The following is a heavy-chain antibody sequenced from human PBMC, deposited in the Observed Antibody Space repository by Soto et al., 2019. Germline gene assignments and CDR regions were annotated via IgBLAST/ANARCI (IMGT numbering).Heavy chain of an antibody. CDR1: GYSVSANSAA. J-gene: IGHJ5*02. CDR2: TYFRSKWYN. D-gene: IGHD6-13*01. V-gene: IGHV6-1*01. CDR3: AKDGRGPYSSSWYDWFDP. Sequence: SQTLSLTCGISGYSVSANSAAGNWIRQSPSRGLEWLGRTYFRSKWYNDYAVSVESRITINPDTSKNQFSLQMNSLRAEDTAVYYCAKDGRGPYSSSWYDWFDPWGQGTLVTVSS.